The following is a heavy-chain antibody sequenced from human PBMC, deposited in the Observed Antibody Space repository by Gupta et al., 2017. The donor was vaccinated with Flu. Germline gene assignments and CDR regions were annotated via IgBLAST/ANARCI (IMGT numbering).Heavy chain of an antibody. V-gene: IGHV3-23*01. J-gene: IGHJ4*02. CDR1: GFTFSSYA. Sequence: EVQLLQSGGGLVQPGGSLRLSCAASGFTFSSYAMSWVRQAPGKGPEWVSAISASGGSTYYADSLKGRFTISRDNSKNTLYLEVNSLRAEDTAVYYCAKDSQNRNWGLSVGFDYWGQGTLVTVSS. D-gene: IGHD3-16*01. CDR3: AKDSQNRNWGLSVGFDY. CDR2: ISASGGST.